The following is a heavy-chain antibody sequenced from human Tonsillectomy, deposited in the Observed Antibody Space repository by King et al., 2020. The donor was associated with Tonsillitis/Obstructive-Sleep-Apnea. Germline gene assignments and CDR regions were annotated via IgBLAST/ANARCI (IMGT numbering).Heavy chain of an antibody. V-gene: IGHV3-48*02. CDR3: ARGGAAARRSSFDY. Sequence: VQLVESGGDLVQPGGSLRLSCAASGFTFSSYSMNWVRQAPGEGLEWVSYVSSISSSIDYADSVKGRFTISRDNAKNSLYLQMNSLGDDDTAVYYCARGGAAARRSSFDYWGQGTLVTVSS. D-gene: IGHD6-25*01. CDR1: GFTFSSYS. CDR2: VSSISSSI. J-gene: IGHJ4*02.